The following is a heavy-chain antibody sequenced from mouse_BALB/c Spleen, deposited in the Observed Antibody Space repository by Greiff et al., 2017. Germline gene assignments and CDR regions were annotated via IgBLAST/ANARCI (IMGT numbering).Heavy chain of an antibody. J-gene: IGHJ4*01. CDR2: ISSGGSYT. CDR3: ARDGVLRSRGAMDY. Sequence: EVKLVESGGGLVKPGGSLKLSCAASGFTFSSYAMSWVRQSPEKRLEWVAEISSGGSYTYYPDTVTGRFTISRDNAKNTLYLEMSSLRSEDTAMYYCARDGVLRSRGAMDYWGQGTSGTVSS. D-gene: IGHD1-1*01. CDR1: GFTFSSYA. V-gene: IGHV5-9-4*01.